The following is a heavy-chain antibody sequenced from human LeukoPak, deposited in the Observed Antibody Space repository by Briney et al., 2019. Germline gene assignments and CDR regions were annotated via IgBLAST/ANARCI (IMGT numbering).Heavy chain of an antibody. Sequence: ASVKVSCKASGYTFTSYGISWVRQAPGQGLEWMGWISAYNGNTNYAQNLQGRVTMTTDTSTSTGYLELRSLRSDDTAVYYCARGAYCGGDCSSSDAFDIWGQGTMVTVSS. J-gene: IGHJ3*02. D-gene: IGHD2-21*02. V-gene: IGHV1-18*01. CDR1: GYTFTSYG. CDR2: ISAYNGNT. CDR3: ARGAYCGGDCSSSDAFDI.